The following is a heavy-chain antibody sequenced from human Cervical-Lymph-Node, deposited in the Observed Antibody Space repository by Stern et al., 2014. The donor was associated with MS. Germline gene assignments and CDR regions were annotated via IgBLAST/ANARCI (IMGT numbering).Heavy chain of an antibody. CDR2: VCSDSTP. CDR1: GITVSNNY. J-gene: IGHJ4*02. V-gene: IGHV3-66*02. Sequence: MQLVQYGGGLVQPGGSLRLSCAVSGITVSNNYMDWVRQAPGKGLEWPSVVCSDSTPKCADSLKGRFTTSRDISKNPVYLQMNGLRADDTAVYFCARDRGEGAFYDYWGQGTLVTVSS. D-gene: IGHD3-10*01. CDR3: ARDRGEGAFYDY.